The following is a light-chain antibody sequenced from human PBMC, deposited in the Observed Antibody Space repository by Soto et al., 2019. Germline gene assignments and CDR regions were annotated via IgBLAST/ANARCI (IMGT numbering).Light chain of an antibody. CDR3: QPARNT. V-gene: IGKV3-20*01. J-gene: IGKJ4*01. CDR2: GAS. CDR1: QSVSSRY. Sequence: EIVLTQSPGTLSLSPGERATLSWRASQSVSSRYFAWYQPKPGQAPRQLLYGASSRATGIPDRFSGGGSGTDFTLTITRVEAADFAGYYCQPARNTFGRGTRVEIK.